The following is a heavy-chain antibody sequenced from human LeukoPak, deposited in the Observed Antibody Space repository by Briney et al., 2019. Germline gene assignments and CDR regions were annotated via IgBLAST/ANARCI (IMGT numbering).Heavy chain of an antibody. CDR2: FDPEDDEI. CDR1: GYTLTELS. V-gene: IGHV1-24*01. D-gene: IGHD1-26*01. CDR3: ATPRQIWSSNYYYGMDV. Sequence: ASVKVSCKVSGYTLTELSMHWVRQAPGKGLEWMGGFDPEDDEIIYAQKFQGRVTMTEDTSTDTAYMELSSLRSEDTAVYYCATPRQIWSSNYYYGMDVWGQGTTVTVSS. J-gene: IGHJ6*02.